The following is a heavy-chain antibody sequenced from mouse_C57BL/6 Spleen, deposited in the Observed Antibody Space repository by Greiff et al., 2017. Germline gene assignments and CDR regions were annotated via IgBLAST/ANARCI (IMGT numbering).Heavy chain of an antibody. V-gene: IGHV1-69*01. CDR3: ARTQYGYYYAMDY. Sequence: QVQLQQPGAELVMPGASVKLSCKASGYTFTSYWMHWVKQRPGQGLEWIGEIDPSDSYTNYNQKFKGKSTLTVDKSSSTAYMQLSSLTSEDSAVYYCARTQYGYYYAMDYWGQGTSVTVSS. J-gene: IGHJ4*01. CDR1: GYTFTSYW. CDR2: IDPSDSYT. D-gene: IGHD2-2*01.